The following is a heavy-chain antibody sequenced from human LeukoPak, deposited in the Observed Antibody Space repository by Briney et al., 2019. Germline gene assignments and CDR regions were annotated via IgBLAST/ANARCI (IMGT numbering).Heavy chain of an antibody. Sequence: GGSLRLSCAASGFTFSSYEMNWVRQAPGKGLEWVSSISSSSSYIYYADSVKGRFTISRDNAKNSLYLQMNSLRAEDTAVYYCARGGPIAAAVHYYYYYMDVWGKGTTVTVSS. V-gene: IGHV3-21*01. J-gene: IGHJ6*03. D-gene: IGHD6-13*01. CDR1: GFTFSSYE. CDR3: ARGGPIAAAVHYYYYYMDV. CDR2: ISSSSSYI.